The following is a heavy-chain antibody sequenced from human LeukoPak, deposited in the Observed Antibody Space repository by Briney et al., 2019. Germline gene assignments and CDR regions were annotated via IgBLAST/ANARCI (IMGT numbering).Heavy chain of an antibody. D-gene: IGHD3-10*01. V-gene: IGHV3-48*01. CDR1: GFTFSSYS. CDR3: ARVEITMVRGVMGYYYYYYMDV. J-gene: IGHJ6*03. Sequence: PGGSLRLSCAASGFTFSSYSMNWVRQAPGKGLEWVSYISSSSSTIYCADSVKGRFTISRDNAKNSLYLQMNSLRAEDTAVYYCARVEITMVRGVMGYYYYYYMDVWGKGTTVTVSS. CDR2: ISSSSSTI.